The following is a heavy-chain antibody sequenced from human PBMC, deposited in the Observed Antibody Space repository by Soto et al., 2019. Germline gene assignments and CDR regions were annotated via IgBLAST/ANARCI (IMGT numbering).Heavy chain of an antibody. CDR1: GGSISSYY. CDR2: IYYSGST. V-gene: IGHV4-59*01. D-gene: IGHD3-10*01. CDR3: ASSPIIYGSGSYDLYYFDY. J-gene: IGHJ4*02. Sequence: SETLSLTCTVSGGSISSYYWSWIRQPPGKGLEWIGYIYYSGSTNYNPSLKSRVTISVDTSKNQFSLKLSSVTAADTAVYYCASSPIIYGSGSYDLYYFDYWGQGTLVTVSS.